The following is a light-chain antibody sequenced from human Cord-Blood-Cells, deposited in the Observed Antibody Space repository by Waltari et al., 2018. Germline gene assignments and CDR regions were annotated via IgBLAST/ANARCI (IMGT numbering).Light chain of an antibody. J-gene: IGLJ1*01. Sequence: QSALTQPASVSGSPGQSITISCTGTSSDVGGYNYVSWYQQHPGKAPKLMFYDVSNRPSGVSKRFSGSKSGNTASLTISGLQAEDEADYYCSSYTSSSTLNYVFGTGTKVTVL. CDR2: DVS. V-gene: IGLV2-14*01. CDR3: SSYTSSSTLNYV. CDR1: SSDVGGYNY.